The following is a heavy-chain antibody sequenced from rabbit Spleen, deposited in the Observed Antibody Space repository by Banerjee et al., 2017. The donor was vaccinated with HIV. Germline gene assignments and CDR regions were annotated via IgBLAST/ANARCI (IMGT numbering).Heavy chain of an antibody. CDR1: GFSFSGSAY. V-gene: IGHV1S45*01. J-gene: IGHJ3*01. Sequence: QEQLVESGGDLVKPEGSLTLTCKASGFSFSGSAYMCWVRQAPGKGLEWIACIYNGGVDATTFASWARGRFTITRSTSLTTVTLQLNSLTVADTATYFCARAASGSVAWIWGLWGQGTLVTVS. CDR3: ARAASGSVAWIWGL. CDR2: IYNGGVDAT. D-gene: IGHD1-1*01.